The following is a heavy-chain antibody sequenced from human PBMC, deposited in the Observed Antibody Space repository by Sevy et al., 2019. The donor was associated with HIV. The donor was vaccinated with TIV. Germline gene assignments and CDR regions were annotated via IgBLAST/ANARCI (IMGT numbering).Heavy chain of an antibody. CDR1: GFSFGFYW. Sequence: GESLKISCAASGFSFGFYWMSWVRQAPGKGLEWVANIKEDGTEKIYVDSMKGRLTISRDNAKKSLFLQIDSLRVDDTAIYYCARWVGGSGWYKGWDYWGQGTPVTVSS. J-gene: IGHJ4*02. D-gene: IGHD6-19*01. CDR2: IKEDGTEK. CDR3: ARWVGGSGWYKGWDY. V-gene: IGHV3-7*01.